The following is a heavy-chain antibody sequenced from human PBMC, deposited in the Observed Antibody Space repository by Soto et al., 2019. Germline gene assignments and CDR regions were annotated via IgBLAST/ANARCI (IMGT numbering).Heavy chain of an antibody. J-gene: IGHJ4*02. V-gene: IGHV4-39*01. CDR3: AARSGDYVGWLGR. CDR1: GGSIIGSGFH. Sequence: SETLSLTCTVSGGSIIGSGFHWAWIRQPPGKGLEWIGSIYYSGTANYSPSLKSRLAIDVDTSNNQFSLRLSSVTAADTAVYFGAARSGDYVGWLGRWGQGTRVIVSS. D-gene: IGHD4-17*01. CDR2: IYYSGTA.